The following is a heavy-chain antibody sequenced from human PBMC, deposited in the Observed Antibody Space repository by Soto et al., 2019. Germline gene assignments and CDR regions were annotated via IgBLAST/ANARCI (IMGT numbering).Heavy chain of an antibody. D-gene: IGHD5-18*01. CDR3: ARGDGYSYGYFDY. Sequence: SETLSLTCTVSGGSISSSSYYWGWISQPPGKGLEWIGSIYYSGSTYYNPSLKSRVTISVDTSKNQFSLKLSSLRSEDTSLYYCARGDGYSYGYFDYWGQGTLVTVSS. CDR1: GGSISSSSYY. V-gene: IGHV4-39*07. CDR2: IYYSGST. J-gene: IGHJ4*02.